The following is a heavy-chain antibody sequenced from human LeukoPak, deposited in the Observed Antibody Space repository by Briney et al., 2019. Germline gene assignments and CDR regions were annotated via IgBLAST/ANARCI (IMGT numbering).Heavy chain of an antibody. CDR3: ARGPYLWFGELLY. CDR1: GYSISSGYY. Sequence: MTSETLSLTCAVSGYSISSGYYWGWIRQPPGQGLEWIGSIYHSGSTYYNPSLKSRVTISVDTSKNQFSLKLSSVTAADTAVYYCARGPYLWFGELLYWGQGTLVTVS. J-gene: IGHJ4*02. D-gene: IGHD3-10*01. V-gene: IGHV4-38-2*01. CDR2: IYHSGST.